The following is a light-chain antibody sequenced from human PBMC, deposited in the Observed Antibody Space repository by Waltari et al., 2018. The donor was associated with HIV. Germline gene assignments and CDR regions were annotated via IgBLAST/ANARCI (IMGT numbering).Light chain of an antibody. Sequence: EILMTQSPATLSVSPWERATLSCRASQSVSSTLAWYQQKPGQAPRLPIYGASTRATGIPARFSGSGSGTEFTLTISSLQSEDFAVYYCQQYNNWPPLTFGGGTKVEIK. V-gene: IGKV3-15*01. CDR2: GAS. CDR1: QSVSST. CDR3: QQYNNWPPLT. J-gene: IGKJ4*01.